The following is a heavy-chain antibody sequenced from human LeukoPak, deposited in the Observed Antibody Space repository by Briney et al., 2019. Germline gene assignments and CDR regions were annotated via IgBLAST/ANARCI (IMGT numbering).Heavy chain of an antibody. V-gene: IGHV1-2*02. Sequence: GASVKVSCKASGYTFTSYYMHWVRQAPGQGLEWMGWINPNSGGTNYAQKFQGRVTMTRDTSISTAYMELSRLRSDDTAVYYCARVKGAWFGELFTYWGQGTLVTVSS. D-gene: IGHD3-10*01. CDR1: GYTFTSYY. CDR3: ARVKGAWFGELFTY. J-gene: IGHJ4*02. CDR2: INPNSGGT.